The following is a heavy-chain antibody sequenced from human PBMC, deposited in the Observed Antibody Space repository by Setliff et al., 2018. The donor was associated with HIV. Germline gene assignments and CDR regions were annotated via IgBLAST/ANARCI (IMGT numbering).Heavy chain of an antibody. CDR1: GGSFSSYH. D-gene: IGHD2-15*01. CDR2: IYASGST. V-gene: IGHV4-4*07. J-gene: IGHJ6*03. Sequence: SETLSLTCTVSGGSFSSYHWSWIRHRAGKGLEWIGHIYASGSTKYNPSLKSRVTMSLDTSKKHFSLKLKSVTAADTAVYYCALTGHRLLRGYMDVWGKGTTVTVSS. CDR3: ALTGHRLLRGYMDV.